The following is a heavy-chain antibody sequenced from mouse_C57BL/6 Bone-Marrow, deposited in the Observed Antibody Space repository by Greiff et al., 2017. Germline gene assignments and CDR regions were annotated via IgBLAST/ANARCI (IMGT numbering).Heavy chain of an antibody. CDR2: ISSGGSYT. D-gene: IGHD4-1*01. V-gene: IGHV5-6*01. CDR1: GFTFSSYG. J-gene: IGHJ3*01. CDR3: GRPNWAWFAY. Sequence: EVQLVESGGDLVKPGGSLKLSCAASGFTFSSYGMSWVRQTPDKRLEWVATISSGGSYTYYPDSVKGRFTISRDNAKNTLYLQMSSLKSEDTAMYYVGRPNWAWFAYWGQGTLVTVSA.